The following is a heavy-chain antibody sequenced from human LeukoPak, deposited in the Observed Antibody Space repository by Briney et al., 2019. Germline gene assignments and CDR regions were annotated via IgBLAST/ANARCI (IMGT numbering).Heavy chain of an antibody. Sequence: GGSLRLSCAASGFSFSSYWMYWVRQAPGKGLEWVSGISAGVGNTYYADSVKGRFTIARDNSKNTLYLQMNSLRAEDTAVYYCAKDRLGMIISGAFDIWGQGTMVTVSS. CDR2: ISAGVGNT. V-gene: IGHV3-23*01. J-gene: IGHJ3*02. CDR1: GFSFSSYW. D-gene: IGHD3-3*01. CDR3: AKDRLGMIISGAFDI.